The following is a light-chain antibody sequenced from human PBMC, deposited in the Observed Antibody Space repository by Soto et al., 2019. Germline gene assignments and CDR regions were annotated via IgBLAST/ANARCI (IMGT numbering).Light chain of an antibody. CDR2: AAS. CDR3: QQYYSYPRT. Sequence: ILMTQSPSSLSASTGDRFTITCRASQGISSYLAWYQQKPGKAPKLLIYAASTLQSGVPSRFSGSGSGTDFTLTISCLQSEDFATYYCQQYYSYPRTFGQGTRLEVK. J-gene: IGKJ5*01. V-gene: IGKV1-8*01. CDR1: QGISSY.